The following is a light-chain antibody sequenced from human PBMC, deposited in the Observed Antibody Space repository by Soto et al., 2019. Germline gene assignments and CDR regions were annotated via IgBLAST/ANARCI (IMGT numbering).Light chain of an antibody. V-gene: IGLV1-44*01. CDR3: AAWDDSLNGRV. CDR1: SSNIGSNT. Sequence: QSVLSQPPSASATPGQRVTISCSGSSSNIGSNTVNWYQQLPGTAPKLLIYKSNQRPSGVPVRFSGSKSGTSSSLAISGLQSEDKADYYCAAWDDSLNGRVFGGGTKLTVL. J-gene: IGLJ3*02. CDR2: KSN.